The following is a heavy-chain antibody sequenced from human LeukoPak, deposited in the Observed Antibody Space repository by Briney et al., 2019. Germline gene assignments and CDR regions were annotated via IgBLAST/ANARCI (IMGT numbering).Heavy chain of an antibody. V-gene: IGHV4-61*08. Sequence: SETLSLTCTVSGGSISSGGYYWSWIRQPPGKGLEWIGYIYYSGSTNYNPSLKSRVTISVDTSKNQFSLKLSSVTAADTAVYYCARDRGVVTATYDAFDIWGQGTMVTVSS. J-gene: IGHJ3*02. CDR3: ARDRGVVTATYDAFDI. D-gene: IGHD2-21*02. CDR1: GGSISSGGYY. CDR2: IYYSGST.